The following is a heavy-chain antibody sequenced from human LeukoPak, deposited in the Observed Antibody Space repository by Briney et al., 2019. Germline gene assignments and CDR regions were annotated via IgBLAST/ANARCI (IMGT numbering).Heavy chain of an antibody. CDR1: GLTFSNYA. Sequence: GGSLRLSCAVSGLTFSNYAMTWVRQAPGKGLEWVSSISSSGGHTYYGGSAKGRFAISRDNSKNTVYLQMNSLRAEDTAVYYCARGYYDFSAFDIWGQGTMVTVSS. D-gene: IGHD3-3*01. CDR3: ARGYYDFSAFDI. CDR2: ISSSGGHT. J-gene: IGHJ3*02. V-gene: IGHV3-23*01.